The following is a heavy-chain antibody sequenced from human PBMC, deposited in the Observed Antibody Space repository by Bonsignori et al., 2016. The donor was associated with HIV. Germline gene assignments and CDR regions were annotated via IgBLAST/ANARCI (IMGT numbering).Heavy chain of an antibody. V-gene: IGHV4-38-2*02. CDR1: GSSIASDYC. CDR3: ARDVKLHWGTPLDFDL. J-gene: IGHJ2*01. Sequence: QVQLQESGPGLVEPSETLSLTCTVSGSSIASDYCWDWIRQSPGKGLEWIGSVYQSGTTYINPSLKGRATISVDTSNNKFSLRVTSVTVDDAAVYYCARDVKLHWGTPLDFDLWGLALWSLFPQ. CDR2: VYQSGTT. D-gene: IGHD3-16*01.